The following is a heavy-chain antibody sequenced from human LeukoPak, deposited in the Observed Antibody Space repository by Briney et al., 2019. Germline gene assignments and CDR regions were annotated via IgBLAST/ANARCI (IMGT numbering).Heavy chain of an antibody. Sequence: ASVKVSCKASGGTFSSYAISWVRQAPGQGLEWMGRIIPILGIANYAQKFQGRVTITADKSTSTAYMELSSLRSEDTPVYYCARYSCGGDCYDAFDIWGQGTMVTVSS. CDR1: GGTFSSYA. V-gene: IGHV1-69*04. D-gene: IGHD2-21*02. J-gene: IGHJ3*02. CDR2: IIPILGIA. CDR3: ARYSCGGDCYDAFDI.